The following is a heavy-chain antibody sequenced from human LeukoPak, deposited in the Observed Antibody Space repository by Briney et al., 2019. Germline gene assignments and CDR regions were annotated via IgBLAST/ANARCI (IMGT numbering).Heavy chain of an antibody. D-gene: IGHD5-12*01. CDR1: GYTLTELS. J-gene: IGHJ4*02. V-gene: IGHV1-24*01. Sequence: ASVKVSCKVSGYTLTELSMHWVRQAPGKGHEWMGGFDPEDGETIYAQKFQGRVTMTEDTSTDTAYMELSSLRSDDTAVYYCATGYEFRVPTFDDWGQGTLVTVSS. CDR3: ATGYEFRVPTFDD. CDR2: FDPEDGET.